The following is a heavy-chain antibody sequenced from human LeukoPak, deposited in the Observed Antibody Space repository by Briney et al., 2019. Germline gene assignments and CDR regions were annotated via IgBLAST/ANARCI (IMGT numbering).Heavy chain of an antibody. V-gene: IGHV1-2*02. J-gene: IGHJ4*02. Sequence: VASVKVSCKASGYTFTGYYMHWVRQAPGQGLEWMGWINPNSGGTNYAQKFQGRVTMTRDTSISTAYMELSRLRSDDTAVYYCARNEAYDFWSGYYYYFDYWGQGTLVTVSS. CDR2: INPNSGGT. D-gene: IGHD3-3*01. CDR3: ARNEAYDFWSGYYYYFDY. CDR1: GYTFTGYY.